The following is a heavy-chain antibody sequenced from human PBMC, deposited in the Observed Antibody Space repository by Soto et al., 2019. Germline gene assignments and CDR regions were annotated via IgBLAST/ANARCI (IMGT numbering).Heavy chain of an antibody. CDR3: ARGGRHCTNGVCYSDWFDP. J-gene: IGHJ5*02. CDR1: AFSFADYY. V-gene: IGHV3-11*01. CDR2: TSSSGSTI. D-gene: IGHD2-8*01. Sequence: PGRSMRLSCAAAAFSFADYYMSWISQAPGKGLEWVSYTSSSGSTIYYADSVKGRSTVSRDNAKTSLDLQRNSLGAEDTAVYYCARGGRHCTNGVCYSDWFDPWGQGTLVTVSS.